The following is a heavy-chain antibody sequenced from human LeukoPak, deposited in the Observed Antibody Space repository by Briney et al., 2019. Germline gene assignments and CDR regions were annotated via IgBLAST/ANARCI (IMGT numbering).Heavy chain of an antibody. V-gene: IGHV3-7*01. Sequence: GGSLRLSCAASGFTFSSYWMNWARQAPGKGLEWVASINHNGNVNYYVDSVKGRFTISRDNAKNSLYLQMSNLRAEDTAVYFCAREDGYCSGGNCYSYFDSWGQGTLVTVSA. CDR2: INHNGNVN. CDR3: AREDGYCSGGNCYSYFDS. CDR1: GFTFSSYW. D-gene: IGHD2-15*01. J-gene: IGHJ4*02.